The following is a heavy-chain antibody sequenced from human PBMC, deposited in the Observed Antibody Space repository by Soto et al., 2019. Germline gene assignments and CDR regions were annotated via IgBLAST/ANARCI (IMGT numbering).Heavy chain of an antibody. V-gene: IGHV6-1*01. J-gene: IGHJ6*02. CDR3: VRSRVFIAVTSVTNYYYYYGMDG. CDR1: GDSVSSNSAA. CDR2: TYYRSKWYN. Sequence: SQTLSLTCAISGDSVSSNSAAWNWIRQSPSRGLEWLGRTYYRSKWYNDYAASVKSRITINPDTSKNQLSLQLISVNPEDTAVYYCVRSRVFIAVTSVTNYYYYYGMDGWGQGTTVTVAS. D-gene: IGHD6-19*01.